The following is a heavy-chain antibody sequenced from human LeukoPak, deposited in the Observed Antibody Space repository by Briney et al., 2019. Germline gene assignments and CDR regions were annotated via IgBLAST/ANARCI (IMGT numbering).Heavy chain of an antibody. D-gene: IGHD5-12*01. V-gene: IGHV1-69*04. CDR2: IIPIFGIA. CDR1: GGTFSSYA. Sequence: SVKLSCKASGGTFSSYAISWVRQAPGQGLEWMGRIIPIFGIANYAQKFQGRVTITADKSTSTAYMELSSLRSEDTAVYYCARVRYSGYDFLWGQGTLVTVSS. J-gene: IGHJ4*02. CDR3: ARVRYSGYDFL.